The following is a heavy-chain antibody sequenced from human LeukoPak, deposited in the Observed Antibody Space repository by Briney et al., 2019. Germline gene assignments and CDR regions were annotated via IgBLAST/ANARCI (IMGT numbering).Heavy chain of an antibody. CDR2: TYYRSKWYN. J-gene: IGHJ4*02. CDR3: AREGVGATMAN. CDR1: GDTVSNKNAA. D-gene: IGHD1-26*01. V-gene: IGHV6-1*01. Sequence: SQTLSLTCAISGDTVSNKNAAWKWIRQSASRGLEWLGRTYYRSKWYNDYAVSVKGRIDINPDTSKNQFSLRLNPVTPEDTAVYFCAREGVGATMANWGQGTLVTVSS.